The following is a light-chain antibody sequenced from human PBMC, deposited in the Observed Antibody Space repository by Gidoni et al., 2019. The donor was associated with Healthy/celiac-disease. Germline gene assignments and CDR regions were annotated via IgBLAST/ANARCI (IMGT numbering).Light chain of an antibody. J-gene: IGKJ1*01. CDR3: QQYNNWPRT. V-gene: IGKV3-15*01. CDR1: QSVSSN. Sequence: EIVMTQSPATLSVSPGERATLYCRASQSVSSNLAWYQQKPGQAPRLLIYGASTRATGIPARFSGSWSGTEFTLTISSLQSEDFAVYYCQQYNNWPRTFGQGTKVEI. CDR2: GAS.